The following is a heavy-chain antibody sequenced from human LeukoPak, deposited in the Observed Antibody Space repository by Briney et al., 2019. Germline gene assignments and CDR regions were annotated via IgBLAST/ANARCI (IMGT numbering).Heavy chain of an antibody. V-gene: IGHV5-51*01. CDR3: ARRGGSRFRFDF. Sequence: HGESLKISCKSSGYSFTNYWIGWVRQMPGKGLEWMGIIYPGDSDARYSPSFQGLVTISADKSVTTAYLQWNSLRASDSAIYYCARRGGSRFRFDFWGQGTLVTVSS. D-gene: IGHD1-26*01. CDR1: GYSFTNYW. CDR2: IYPGDSDA. J-gene: IGHJ4*02.